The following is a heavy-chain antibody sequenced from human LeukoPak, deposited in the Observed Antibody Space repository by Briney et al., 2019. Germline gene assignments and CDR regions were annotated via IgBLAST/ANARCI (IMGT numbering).Heavy chain of an antibody. V-gene: IGHV3-23*01. J-gene: IGHJ4*02. D-gene: IGHD1-7*01. CDR2: ISGSGGST. Sequence: GGSLILSCAASGFTFSSYAMSWVRQAPGKGLEWVSAISGSGGSTYYADSVKGRFTISRDNSKNTLYLQMNSLRAEDTAVYYCAKDPYNWNYYFDYWGQGTLVTVSS. CDR3: AKDPYNWNYYFDY. CDR1: GFTFSSYA.